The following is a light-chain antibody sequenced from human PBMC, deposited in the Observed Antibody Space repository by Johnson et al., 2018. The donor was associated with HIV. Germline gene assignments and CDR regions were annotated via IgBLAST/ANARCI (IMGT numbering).Light chain of an antibody. CDR1: SSNIGNNY. CDR2: DNN. J-gene: IGLJ1*01. Sequence: QSVLTQPPSVSAAPGQKVTISCSGSSSNIGNNYVSWYQQLPGTAPKLLIYDNNKRPSGIPDRFSGSKSGTSATLGITALQTGDEADYYCGTWDSSRSAVFGTGTKVTVL. CDR3: GTWDSSRSAV. V-gene: IGLV1-51*01.